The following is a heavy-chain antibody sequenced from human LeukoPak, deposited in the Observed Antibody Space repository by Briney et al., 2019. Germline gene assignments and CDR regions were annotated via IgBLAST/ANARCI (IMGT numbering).Heavy chain of an antibody. V-gene: IGHV3-30-3*01. D-gene: IGHD3-3*01. Sequence: PGGSLRLSCAASGFTFSSYAMHWVRQAPDKGLEWVAVISYDGSNKYYADSVKGRFTISRDNSKNTLYLQMNSLRAEDTAVYYCASLEWLSTTHYGMDVWGQGTTVTVSS. CDR2: ISYDGSNK. CDR1: GFTFSSYA. CDR3: ASLEWLSTTHYGMDV. J-gene: IGHJ6*02.